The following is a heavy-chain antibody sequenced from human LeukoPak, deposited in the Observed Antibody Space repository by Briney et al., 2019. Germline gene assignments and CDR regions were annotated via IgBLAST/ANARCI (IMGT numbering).Heavy chain of an antibody. Sequence: SETLSLTCTVSGGSISSYYWSWIRQPAGKGLEWIGRIYTSGSTNYNPSLKSRVTMSVDTSKNQFSLKLSSVTAADTAVYYRASQISRGFPFDYWGQGTLVTVSS. CDR2: IYTSGST. D-gene: IGHD3-10*01. CDR3: ASQISRGFPFDY. V-gene: IGHV4-4*07. J-gene: IGHJ4*02. CDR1: GGSISSYY.